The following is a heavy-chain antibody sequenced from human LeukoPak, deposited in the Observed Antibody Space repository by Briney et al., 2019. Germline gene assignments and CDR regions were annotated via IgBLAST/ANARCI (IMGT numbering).Heavy chain of an antibody. D-gene: IGHD6-19*01. J-gene: IGHJ4*02. V-gene: IGHV1-69*04. Sequence: SVTVSCKASGGTFSSDAMSWVRQAPGQGIEWMGRFIPSLFIPTSPQNFQGTVTITAYKSTSTAYMELSSLRSEDTAVYYCARDLTRYSSGWAKDYWGQGTLVTV. CDR3: ARDLTRYSSGWAKDY. CDR1: GGTFSSDA. CDR2: FIPSLFIP.